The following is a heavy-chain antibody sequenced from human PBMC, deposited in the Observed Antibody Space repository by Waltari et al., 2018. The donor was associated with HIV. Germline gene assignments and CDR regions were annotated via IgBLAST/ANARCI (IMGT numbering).Heavy chain of an antibody. CDR2: IIRICGTT. D-gene: IGHD3-3*01. J-gene: IGHJ5*02. CDR1: GGTFSNYA. V-gene: IGHV1-69*01. CDR3: ARSSPGDDFWSGKLVS. Sequence: QVQLVQSGAEVKKPGSSVTVSCKTSGGTFSNYAVYWVRQAPGQGLELVGLIIRICGTTNDAQKFQGRVNITAGESTGTVYMELRGLRSEDTAMYYCARSSPGDDFWSGKLVSWGQGTQVTVSS.